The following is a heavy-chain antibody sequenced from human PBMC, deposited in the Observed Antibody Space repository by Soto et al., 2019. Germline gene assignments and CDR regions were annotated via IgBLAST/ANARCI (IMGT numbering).Heavy chain of an antibody. J-gene: IGHJ4*02. CDR3: AHVQVVHFLSDY. V-gene: IGHV2-5*02. CDR2: IYWDNAK. Sequence: QITLKESGPTLVKPTQTLTLSCTFSGFSLSTSGAGVPWIRPPPVKALEWLALIYWDNAKNYSPSLKSKLTVTKDTSRNQVVLTMTSMDPVDTATYFGAHVQVVHFLSDYWDQGTLVTVSS. D-gene: IGHD2-15*01. CDR1: GFSLSTSGAG.